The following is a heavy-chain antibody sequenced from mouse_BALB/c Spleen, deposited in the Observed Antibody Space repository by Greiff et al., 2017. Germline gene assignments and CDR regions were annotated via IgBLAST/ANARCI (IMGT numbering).Heavy chain of an antibody. Sequence: EVQRVESGGGLVQPGGSRKLSCAASGFTFSSFGMHWVRQAPGKGLEWVAYISSGSSTIYYADTVKGRFTISRDNPKNTLFLQMTSLRSEDTAMYYCTRRDYVSYYYAMDYWGQGTSVTVSS. CDR1: GFTFSSFG. CDR2: ISSGSSTI. J-gene: IGHJ4*01. CDR3: TRRDYVSYYYAMDY. V-gene: IGHV5-17*02. D-gene: IGHD1-1*02.